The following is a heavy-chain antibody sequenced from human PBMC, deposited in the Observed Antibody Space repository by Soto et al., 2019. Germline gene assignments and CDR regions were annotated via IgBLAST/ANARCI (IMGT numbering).Heavy chain of an antibody. CDR1: GGTFNNYV. V-gene: IGHV1-69*06. CDR3: AGRCDGINCLAQFDC. Sequence: ASVKVSCNASGGTFNNYVINWVRQAPGQGLEWMAGIMPIFGTRNYAPEFQSRVTITADKSTSTAYIELNSLRSEDTAVYYWAGRCDGINCLAQFDCWGQGTLVTVSS. CDR2: IMPIFGTR. D-gene: IGHD2-21*01. J-gene: IGHJ4*02.